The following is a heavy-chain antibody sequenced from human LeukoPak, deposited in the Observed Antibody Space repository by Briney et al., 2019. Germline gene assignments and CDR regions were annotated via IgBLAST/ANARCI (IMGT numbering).Heavy chain of an antibody. D-gene: IGHD5-24*01. CDR3: ARASNYLLDY. J-gene: IGHJ4*02. Sequence: SETLSLTCTVSGGSISSYYWSWIRQPPGKGLEWIGYIYYSGSTNYNPSLKSRVTISVDTSKNQFSLKLSSVTAADTAVYYCARASNYLLDYWGQGTLVTVSS. CDR2: IYYSGST. CDR1: GGSISSYY. V-gene: IGHV4-59*01.